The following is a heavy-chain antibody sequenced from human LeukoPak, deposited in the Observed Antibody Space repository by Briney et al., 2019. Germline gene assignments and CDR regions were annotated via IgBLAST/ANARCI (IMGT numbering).Heavy chain of an antibody. CDR2: IYPGDSDV. Sequence: GESLKISCKGSGYSFTSYWIGWVRQMPGKGLEWLGTIYPGDSDVRYSPSFQGQVTISADKSINTAYLQWSSLKASDTAIYYCARLVVIIGFDSWGQGTLVTVSS. V-gene: IGHV5-51*01. CDR3: ARLVVIIGFDS. CDR1: GYSFTSYW. J-gene: IGHJ5*01. D-gene: IGHD3-22*01.